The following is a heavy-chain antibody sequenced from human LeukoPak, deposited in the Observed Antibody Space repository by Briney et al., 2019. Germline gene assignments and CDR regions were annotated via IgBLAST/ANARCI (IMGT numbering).Heavy chain of an antibody. CDR3: AKGYGYSSSWTSNYYFYGLDV. CDR1: GFTFSTYA. J-gene: IGHJ6*02. CDR2: ISFDGTKN. V-gene: IGHV3-30*04. Sequence: PGGSLRLSCAASGFTFSTYAMHWVRQAPGKGLQWVAVISFDGTKNSYTDSVKGRFTISRDNSKNTLYLQMNSLRAEDTAVYYCAKGYGYSSSWTSNYYFYGLDVWGQGTTVTVSS. D-gene: IGHD6-13*01.